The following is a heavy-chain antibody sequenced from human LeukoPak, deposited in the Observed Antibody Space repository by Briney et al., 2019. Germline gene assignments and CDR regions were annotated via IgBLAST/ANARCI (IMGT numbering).Heavy chain of an antibody. Sequence: PSETLSLTCTVSGGSISSYYWSWIRQPPGKGLEWIGYIYYSGSTNYNPSLKSRVTISVDTSKNQFSLKLSSVTAADTAVYYCARVWGYGHNYDAFDIWGQGTMVTVSS. CDR1: GGSISSYY. D-gene: IGHD4/OR15-4a*01. J-gene: IGHJ3*02. V-gene: IGHV4-59*01. CDR3: ARVWGYGHNYDAFDI. CDR2: IYYSGST.